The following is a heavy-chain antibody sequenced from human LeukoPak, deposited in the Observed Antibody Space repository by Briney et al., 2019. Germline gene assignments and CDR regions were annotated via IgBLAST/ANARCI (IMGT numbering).Heavy chain of an antibody. V-gene: IGHV5-51*01. D-gene: IGHD1-1*01. CDR3: ARIQSNRFDS. CDR2: IYVGDSDT. CDR1: GYSFTTSW. J-gene: IGHJ4*02. Sequence: GESLKISCKGSGYSFTTSWIDWVRQMPGKGLEWMGIIYVGDSDTRYSPSFQGQVTISADKSISTAYLQWSSLKASDTAMYYCARIQSNRFDSWGQGTLVTASP.